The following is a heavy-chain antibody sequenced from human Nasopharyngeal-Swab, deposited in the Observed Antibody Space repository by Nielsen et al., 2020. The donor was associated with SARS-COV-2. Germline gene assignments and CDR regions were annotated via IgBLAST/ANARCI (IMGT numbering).Heavy chain of an antibody. V-gene: IGHV4-34*01. CDR1: GGSISSYY. Sequence: SETLSLTCTVSGGSISSYYWSWIRQPPGKGLEWIGEINHSGSTNYNPSLKSRVTISLDTSKNQFSLKLSSVTAADTAVFYCARDMRYYDYVWGSSHYYYYGMDVWGQGTTVTVSS. CDR2: INHSGST. D-gene: IGHD3-16*01. CDR3: ARDMRYYDYVWGSSHYYYYGMDV. J-gene: IGHJ6*02.